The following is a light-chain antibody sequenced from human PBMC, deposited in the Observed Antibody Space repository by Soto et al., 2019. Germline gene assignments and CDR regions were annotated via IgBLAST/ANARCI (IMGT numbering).Light chain of an antibody. CDR1: SGDVGLYDY. J-gene: IGLJ1*01. V-gene: IGLV2-11*01. Sequence: QSARTQPRSVSVSPGQSVTISCTGTSGDVGLYDYVSWYQHHPGKAPKLMIYDVTKRPSGVPDRFSGSKSGNTASLTISGLQAEDEADYYCCSYAGSYTFYVFGTGTKVTVL. CDR2: DVT. CDR3: CSYAGSYTFYV.